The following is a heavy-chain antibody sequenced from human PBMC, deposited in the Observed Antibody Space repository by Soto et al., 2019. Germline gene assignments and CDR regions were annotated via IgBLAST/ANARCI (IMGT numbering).Heavy chain of an antibody. V-gene: IGHV4-28*01. CDR1: GYSISSSNW. CDR3: ARREIQGPLDY. J-gene: IGHJ4*02. CDR2: IYYSGTT. D-gene: IGHD1-26*01. Sequence: QVQLQESGPGLVKPSDTLSLTCAVSGYSISSSNWWGWIRQPPGKGLEWIGYIYYSGTTYYNPSLKSRVPMSVDTSKTQFSLKLTSVTAVDTAVHYCARREIQGPLDYWGQGTLVTVSS.